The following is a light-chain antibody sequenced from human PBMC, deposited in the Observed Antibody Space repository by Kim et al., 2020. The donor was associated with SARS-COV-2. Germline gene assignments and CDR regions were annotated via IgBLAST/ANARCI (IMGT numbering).Light chain of an antibody. V-gene: IGKV3-20*01. CDR3: QQYCSPPRST. Sequence: SPGERAPPSRRAGPGVCRILFAWEQQKPGQAPRALIYGASHRATCIPDRVSGSGSGTDFTLTISRLEPEDFAVYYCQQYCSPPRSTFGQGNKLEI. CDR1: PGVCRIL. J-gene: IGKJ2*01. CDR2: GAS.